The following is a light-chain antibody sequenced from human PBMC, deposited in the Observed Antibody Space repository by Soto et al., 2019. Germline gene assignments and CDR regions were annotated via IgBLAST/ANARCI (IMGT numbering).Light chain of an antibody. CDR2: DVS. CDR3: SPYTSSSTLVV. Sequence: QSALTQPASVSGSPGQSITISCTGTSSDVGGYNYVSWYQQHPGKAPKLMIYDVSNRPSGVSNRFSGSKSGNTASLTISGLQAEDGADYDSSPYTSSSTLVVFGGGTKVTVL. V-gene: IGLV2-14*01. CDR1: SSDVGGYNY. J-gene: IGLJ2*01.